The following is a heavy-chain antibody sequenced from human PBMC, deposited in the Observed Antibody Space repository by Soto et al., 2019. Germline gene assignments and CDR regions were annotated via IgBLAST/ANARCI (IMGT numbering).Heavy chain of an antibody. D-gene: IGHD3-9*01. J-gene: IGHJ6*02. V-gene: IGHV1-69*13. CDR3: ARDFEGGMDG. Sequence: GASVKVSCKASGGTFSSYAISWVRQAPGQGLEWMGGIIPIFGTANYAQKFQGRVTITAGESTSTAYMELSSLRSEDTAVYYCARDFEGGMDGWGQGTKVTVSS. CDR2: IIPIFGTA. CDR1: GGTFSSYA.